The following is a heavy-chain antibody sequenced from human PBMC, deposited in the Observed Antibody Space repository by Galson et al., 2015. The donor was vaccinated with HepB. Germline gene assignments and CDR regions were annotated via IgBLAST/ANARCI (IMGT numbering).Heavy chain of an antibody. CDR3: AKDMGCSSTSCYIYEYYYYGMDV. CDR1: GFTFDDYA. Sequence: SLRLSCAASGFTFDDYAMHWVRQAPGKGLEWVSGISRNSGSIGYADSVKGRFTISRDNAKNSLYLQMNSLRAEDTALYYCAKDMGCSSTSCYIYEYYYYGMDVWGQGTTVTVSS. V-gene: IGHV3-9*01. J-gene: IGHJ6*02. CDR2: ISRNSGSI. D-gene: IGHD2-2*02.